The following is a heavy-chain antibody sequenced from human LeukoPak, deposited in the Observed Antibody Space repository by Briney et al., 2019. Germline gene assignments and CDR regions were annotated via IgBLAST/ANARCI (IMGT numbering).Heavy chain of an antibody. CDR1: GYSFSSYW. J-gene: IGHJ4*02. Sequence: GESLKISCRGSGYSFSSYWIGWVRQMPGKGLEWMGIISPGDSYIRYGPSFQGQITISVDKSIKTAYLQWGSLKASDTAMYYCARHSSYCSANSCFPKEWGQGTLVTVSS. V-gene: IGHV5-51*01. CDR2: ISPGDSYI. D-gene: IGHD2-15*01. CDR3: ARHSSYCSANSCFPKE.